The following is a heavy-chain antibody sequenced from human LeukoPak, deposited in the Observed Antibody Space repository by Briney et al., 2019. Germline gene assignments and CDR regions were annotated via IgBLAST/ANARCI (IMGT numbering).Heavy chain of an antibody. CDR3: AKSGRAGGGYDY. CDR1: GFKFSSYS. CDR2: ISDSGGST. V-gene: IGHV3-23*01. Sequence: GGSLRLSCAASGFKFSSYSMKWVRQAPGKGLEWVSGISDSGGSTYYADSVKGRFTISRDNSKNTLFLQMDSLRVEDTAVYYCAKSGRAGGGYDYWGQGTLVTVSS. D-gene: IGHD1-26*01. J-gene: IGHJ4*02.